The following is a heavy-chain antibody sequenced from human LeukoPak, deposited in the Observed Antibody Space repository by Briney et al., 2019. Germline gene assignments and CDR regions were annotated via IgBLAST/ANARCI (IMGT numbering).Heavy chain of an antibody. D-gene: IGHD6-6*01. CDR3: ARFPYWQLAFDY. J-gene: IGHJ4*02. CDR1: GGSISSGSYY. Sequence: SETLSLTCNVSGGSISSGSYYWSWIRQPAGKGLEWIGRMYNSGSTNYNPSLKSRVTISVDTSKNQFSLKLSSVTAADTAVYYCARFPYWQLAFDYWGQGTLVTVSS. CDR2: MYNSGST. V-gene: IGHV4-61*10.